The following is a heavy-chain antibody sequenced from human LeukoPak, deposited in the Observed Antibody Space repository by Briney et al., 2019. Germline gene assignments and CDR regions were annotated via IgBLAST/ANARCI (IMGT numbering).Heavy chain of an antibody. Sequence: TPETLSLTCVVYGGSFSGYYWSWIRQPPGKGLEWIGEINHSGSTNYNPSLKSRVTISVDTSKNQFSLKLSSVTAADTAVYYCAKDGSMPWGYYMDVWGKGTTVTISS. D-gene: IGHD2/OR15-2a*01. CDR3: AKDGSMPWGYYMDV. CDR1: GGSFSGYY. J-gene: IGHJ6*03. V-gene: IGHV4-34*01. CDR2: INHSGST.